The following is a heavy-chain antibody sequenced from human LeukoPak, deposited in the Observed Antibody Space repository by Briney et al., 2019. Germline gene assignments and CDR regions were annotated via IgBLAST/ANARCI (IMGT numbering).Heavy chain of an antibody. J-gene: IGHJ4*02. D-gene: IGHD4/OR15-4a*01. CDR2: IYSGDT. CDR3: ARRAGAYSHPYDS. V-gene: IGHV3-53*01. CDR1: GFTVSSNS. Sequence: GGSLRLSCTVSGFTVSSNSMSWVRQAPGKGLEWVSFIYSGDTHYSDSVKGRFTISRDHSKNTLYLQMNSLRAEDTAVYYCARRAGAYSHPYDSWGQGTLVTVSS.